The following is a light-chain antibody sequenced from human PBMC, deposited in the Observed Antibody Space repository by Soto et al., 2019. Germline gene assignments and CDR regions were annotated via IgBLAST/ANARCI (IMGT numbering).Light chain of an antibody. Sequence: QSVLTQPPSASGAPGQSVTISCTGTSSDVGAYNYVSWYQQHPGKAPKRMISEVNKRPSGVPDRFSGSKSGNTASLTVSGLQPEDEADYYCSSYGGPNNSNYVFGTGTKLTVL. CDR1: SSDVGAYNY. CDR3: SSYGGPNNSNYV. CDR2: EVN. V-gene: IGLV2-8*01. J-gene: IGLJ1*01.